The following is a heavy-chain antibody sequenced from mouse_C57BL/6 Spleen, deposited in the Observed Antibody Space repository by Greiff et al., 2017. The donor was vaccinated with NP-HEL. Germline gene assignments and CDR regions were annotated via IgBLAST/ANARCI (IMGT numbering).Heavy chain of an antibody. CDR2: INPSTGGT. J-gene: IGHJ3*01. V-gene: IGHV1-42*01. D-gene: IGHD3-2*02. CDR1: GYSFTGYY. CDR3: ARLKTAQAPWFAY. Sequence: VQLQQSGPELVKPGASVKISCKASGYSFTGYYMNWVKQSPEKSLEWIGEINPSTGGTTYNQKFKAKATLTVDKSSSTAYMQLKSLTSEDSAVYYCARLKTAQAPWFAYWGQGTLVTVSA.